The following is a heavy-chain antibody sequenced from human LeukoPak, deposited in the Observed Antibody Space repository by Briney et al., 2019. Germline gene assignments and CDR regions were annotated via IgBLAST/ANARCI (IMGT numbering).Heavy chain of an antibody. J-gene: IGHJ3*02. CDR1: GFTFSNYA. Sequence: SGGSLRLSCAASGFTFSNYAMTWVRQTPGKGLEWAATIGGGPAPVFYADSVKGRFTISRDDSKNTLFLQMNSLRVEDTAIYYCAKDSYSHNGIYDALDIWGQGTMVTVSS. CDR2: IGGGPAPV. D-gene: IGHD2-8*01. CDR3: AKDSYSHNGIYDALDI. V-gene: IGHV3-23*01.